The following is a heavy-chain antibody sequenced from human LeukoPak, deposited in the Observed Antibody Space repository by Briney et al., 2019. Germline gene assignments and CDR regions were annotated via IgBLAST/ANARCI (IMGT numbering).Heavy chain of an antibody. CDR2: INPNSGGT. Sequence: ASVTVSCKASGYTFTDYYMHWVRQAPGQGLEWMGWINPNSGGTNYAQKFQGRVTMTRDTSISTAYMELSRLRSDDTAVYYCARDRDQGFSIWGQGTLVTVSS. CDR3: ARDRDQGFSI. CDR1: GYTFTDYY. D-gene: IGHD2-2*01. V-gene: IGHV1-2*02. J-gene: IGHJ4*02.